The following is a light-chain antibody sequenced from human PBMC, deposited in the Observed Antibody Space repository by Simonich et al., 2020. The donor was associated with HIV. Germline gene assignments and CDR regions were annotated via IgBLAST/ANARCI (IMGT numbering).Light chain of an antibody. CDR2: DVN. CDR3: CSYAVTSRI. CDR1: SSDVGGYDY. J-gene: IGLJ2*01. Sequence: QSALTQPASVSGSPGQSITISCTGTSSDVGGYDYVSWYQQHPAKVPKLIIYDVNERPSGVSNRFAGSKSGNTASLTISGLQAEDEADYYCCSYAVTSRIFGGGTKLTVL. V-gene: IGLV2-14*03.